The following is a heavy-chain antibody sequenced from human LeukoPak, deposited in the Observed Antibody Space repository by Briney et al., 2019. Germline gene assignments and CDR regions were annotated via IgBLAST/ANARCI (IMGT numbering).Heavy chain of an antibody. D-gene: IGHD3-22*01. J-gene: IGHJ6*02. CDR2: VYYSGST. CDR3: ARGYDSRGYFYYGMDV. Sequence: SETLSLTCTVSGGSISSSTYYSGWIRQPPGKGLEWVGNVYYSGSTYYNPSLTSRVTISVDTSKNQFSLKLTSVTAADTAVYYCARGYDSRGYFYYGMDVWGQGTTVTVSS. CDR1: GGSISSSTYY. V-gene: IGHV4-39*07.